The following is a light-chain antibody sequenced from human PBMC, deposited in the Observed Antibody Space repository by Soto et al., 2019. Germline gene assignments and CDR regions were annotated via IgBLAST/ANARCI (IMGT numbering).Light chain of an antibody. J-gene: IGKJ2*01. CDR1: QSVSNSF. CDR3: QQYGDSPYT. CDR2: GAS. Sequence: EIVLTQSPGTLSLSPGERATLSCRATQSVSNSFLAWYQQKPGQAPRLLIYGASSRATGIPDRFSGSGSGTDFTLTISRLEPEDFAVYYCQQYGDSPYTFGQGTKLDIK. V-gene: IGKV3-20*01.